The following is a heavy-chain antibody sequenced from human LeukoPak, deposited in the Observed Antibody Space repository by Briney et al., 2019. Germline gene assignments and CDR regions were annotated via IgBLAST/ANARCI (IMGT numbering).Heavy chain of an antibody. Sequence: SETLSLTCTVSGGSVSSGSYYWSWIRQPPGKGLEWIGYIYYSGSTNYNPSLKSRVTISVDTSKNQFSLKLSSVTAADTAVYYCARRRRIPRGHLDYRGQGTLVTVSS. CDR1: GGSVSSGSYY. CDR3: ARRRRIPRGHLDY. CDR2: IYYSGST. J-gene: IGHJ4*02. D-gene: IGHD5-18*01. V-gene: IGHV4-61*01.